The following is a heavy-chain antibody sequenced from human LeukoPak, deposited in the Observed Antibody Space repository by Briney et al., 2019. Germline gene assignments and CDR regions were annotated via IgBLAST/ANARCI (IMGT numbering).Heavy chain of an antibody. CDR2: ISGSADNT. J-gene: IGHJ4*02. CDR3: AKQGFGC. CDR1: GFTLSSYA. Sequence: GRSLRLSCTASGFTLSSYAMSWVRQAPREGLEWVSTISGSADNTNYAEAVKGRFTISRDNSKNTMYLQMNSLRAEDTAVYYCAKQGFGCWGQGTLVTVSS. V-gene: IGHV3-23*01.